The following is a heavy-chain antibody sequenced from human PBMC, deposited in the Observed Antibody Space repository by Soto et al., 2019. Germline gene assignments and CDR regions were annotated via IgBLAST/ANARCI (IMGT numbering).Heavy chain of an antibody. J-gene: IGHJ4*02. V-gene: IGHV4-59*01. Sequence: PSETLSLTCTVSGGSISDDYWSWIRQPPGKGLEWIGHISHSGSTNYNPSLKSRVTISVDTSKNQFSLKLSSVTAADTAVYYCARDGRSSYSSGWYYFDYWGQGTLVTVSS. CDR2: ISHSGST. D-gene: IGHD6-19*01. CDR3: ARDGRSSYSSGWYYFDY. CDR1: GGSISDDY.